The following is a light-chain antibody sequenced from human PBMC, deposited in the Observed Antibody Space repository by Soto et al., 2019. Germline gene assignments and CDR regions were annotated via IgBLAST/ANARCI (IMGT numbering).Light chain of an antibody. CDR2: AAS. CDR3: QHYNDWPPWT. CDR1: QSISTN. J-gene: IGKJ1*01. Sequence: EIVMTQSPATLSLSPGERATLFCRASQSISTNLAWYQQKPGQAPRVLIYAASTRATGTPARFSGSGSGTDFSLTIRSLQSEDFAVYYCQHYNDWPPWTFGQGTKVDI. V-gene: IGKV3-15*01.